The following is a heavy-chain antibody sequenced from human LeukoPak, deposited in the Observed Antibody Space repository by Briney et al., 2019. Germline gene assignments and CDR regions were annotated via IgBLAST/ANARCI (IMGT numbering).Heavy chain of an antibody. J-gene: IGHJ6*03. Sequence: SETLSLTCTVSGGSISSYYWSWIRQPPGKGLEWIGYIYYSGSTNYNPSLKSRVTISVDTSKNQFSLKLSSVTGADTAVYYCARHPAYDSSGYRPYYYYYYMDVWGKGTTVTVSS. V-gene: IGHV4-59*08. CDR1: GGSISSYY. CDR2: IYYSGST. D-gene: IGHD3-22*01. CDR3: ARHPAYDSSGYRPYYYYYYMDV.